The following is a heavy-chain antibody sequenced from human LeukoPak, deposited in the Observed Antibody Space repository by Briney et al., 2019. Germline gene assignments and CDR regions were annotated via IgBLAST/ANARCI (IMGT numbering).Heavy chain of an antibody. CDR1: GGSISTYC. V-gene: IGHV4-59*08. Sequence: SETLSLTCSVSGGSISTYCWTWIRQPPGEGPEWIGCIYYSGITNYNPSLKSRLTISVDTSKNQFSLKLSSVTAADTAVYYCARRLAVAPKYYFDYWGQGILVTVSS. D-gene: IGHD6-19*01. CDR3: ARRLAVAPKYYFDY. CDR2: IYYSGIT. J-gene: IGHJ4*02.